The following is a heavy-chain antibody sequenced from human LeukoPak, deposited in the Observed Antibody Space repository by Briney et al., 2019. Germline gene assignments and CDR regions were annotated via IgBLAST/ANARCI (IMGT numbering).Heavy chain of an antibody. J-gene: IGHJ4*02. CDR1: GFTFSSYS. V-gene: IGHV3-21*04. CDR3: AKDGVTPGPFDY. CDR2: ISSSSSYI. D-gene: IGHD2-21*02. Sequence: GGSLRLSCAASGFTFSSYSMNWVRQAPGKGLEWVSSISSSSSYIHYADSVKGRFTISRDNSKNTLYLQMNSLRAEDTAVYYCAKDGVTPGPFDYWGQGTLVTVSS.